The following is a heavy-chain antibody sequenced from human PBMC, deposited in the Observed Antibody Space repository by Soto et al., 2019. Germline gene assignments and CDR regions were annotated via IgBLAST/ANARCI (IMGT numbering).Heavy chain of an antibody. V-gene: IGHV4-34*01. J-gene: IGHJ4*02. Sequence: SETLSLTCAVYGGSFSGYYWSWIRQPPGKGPEWIGEINHSGSTNYNPSLKSRVTISVDTSKNQFSLKLSSVTAADTAVYYCARVAWGYGGKYYFDYWGQGTLVTVSS. D-gene: IGHD5-18*01. CDR3: ARVAWGYGGKYYFDY. CDR2: INHSGST. CDR1: GGSFSGYY.